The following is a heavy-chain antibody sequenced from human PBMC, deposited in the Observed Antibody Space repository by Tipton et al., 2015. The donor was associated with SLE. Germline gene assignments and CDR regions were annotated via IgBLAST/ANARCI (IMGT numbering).Heavy chain of an antibody. CDR3: ARLNRPVFDSIGYSDAFDI. CDR1: GNNFRNYA. V-gene: IGHV1-69*05. Sequence: QSGAEVKKAGSSVKVSCKASGNNFRNYAINWVRQAPTQGLEWMGGIIPLFGTPNYAQKWQGRVTITTDSYTNTAYMELSSLRSEDTGVYYCARLNRPVFDSIGYSDAFDIWGQGTMVTVSS. CDR2: IIPLFGTP. D-gene: IGHD3-22*01. J-gene: IGHJ3*02.